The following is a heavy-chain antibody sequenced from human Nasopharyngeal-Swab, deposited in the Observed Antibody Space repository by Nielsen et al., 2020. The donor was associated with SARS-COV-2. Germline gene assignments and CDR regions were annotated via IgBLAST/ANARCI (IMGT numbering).Heavy chain of an antibody. CDR2: ISGSGGST. CDR1: GVTFSSYA. J-gene: IGHJ6*03. CDR3: AKDEPYYDSSGYNYYYYYYMDV. D-gene: IGHD3-22*01. Sequence: GGSLRLSCAASGVTFSSYARSWVRQAPGKGLEWVSAISGSGGSTYYADSVKGRFTISRDNSKNTLYLQMNSLRAEDTAVYYCAKDEPYYDSSGYNYYYYYYMDVWGKGTTVTVSS. V-gene: IGHV3-23*01.